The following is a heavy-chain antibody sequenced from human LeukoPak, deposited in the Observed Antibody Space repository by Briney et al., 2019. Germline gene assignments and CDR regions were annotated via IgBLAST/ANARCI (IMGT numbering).Heavy chain of an antibody. CDR1: GFTVSSIY. Sequence: GGSLRLSCAASGFTVSSIYMNWVRQAPGKGLEWVSIIYSDGSAYYADSVRGRFTISRDDSNNTLSLQTNNLKPEDSAVYYCARDVPAPHWGQGTLVTVSS. V-gene: IGHV3-66*02. CDR2: IYSDGSA. D-gene: IGHD2-2*01. J-gene: IGHJ1*01. CDR3: ARDVPAPH.